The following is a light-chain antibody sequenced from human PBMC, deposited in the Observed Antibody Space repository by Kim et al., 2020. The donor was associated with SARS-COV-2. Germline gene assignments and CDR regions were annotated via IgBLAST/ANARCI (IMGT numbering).Light chain of an antibody. Sequence: ASVGDSVTITCRASQGISSYLVWYQQKSGKAPKLLMYAASTLQSGVPLRFSGSGSGTEFTLTISSLQPEDFATYYCEQLYTYPLTFGGGTKVDIK. CDR3: EQLYTYPLT. V-gene: IGKV1-9*01. J-gene: IGKJ4*01. CDR2: AAS. CDR1: QGISSY.